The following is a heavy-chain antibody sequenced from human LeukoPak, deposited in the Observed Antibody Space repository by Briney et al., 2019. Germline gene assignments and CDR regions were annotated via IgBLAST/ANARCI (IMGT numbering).Heavy chain of an antibody. D-gene: IGHD4-17*01. V-gene: IGHV4-59*08. CDR3: ARRGGDYGDYDY. CDR2: IYYSGST. Sequence: SETLSLTCTVSGGSISSYYWSWIRQPPGKGLEWIGYIYYSGSTNYNPSLKSRVTISVDTSKNQFYRKLSSVTAADTAVYYCARRGGDYGDYDYWGQRTLVTVSS. J-gene: IGHJ4*02. CDR1: GGSISSYY.